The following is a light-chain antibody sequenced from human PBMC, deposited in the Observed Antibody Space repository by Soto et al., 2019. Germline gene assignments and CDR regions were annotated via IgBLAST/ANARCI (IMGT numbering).Light chain of an antibody. CDR1: SSDVGSYNL. CDR3: CSYAGGVI. Sequence: QPASVSGSPGQSITISCTGTSSDVGSYNLVSWYQQHPGKAPKLMIYEGTKRPSGVSNRFSGSKSGNTASLTISGLQAEDEADYYCCSYAGGVIFGGGTKLTVL. CDR2: EGT. V-gene: IGLV2-23*01. J-gene: IGLJ2*01.